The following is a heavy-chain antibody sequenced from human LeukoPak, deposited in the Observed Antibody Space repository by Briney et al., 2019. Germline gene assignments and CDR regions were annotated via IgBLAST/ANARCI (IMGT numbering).Heavy chain of an antibody. J-gene: IGHJ6*03. CDR2: ISSSSSYI. D-gene: IGHD6-13*01. Sequence: GGSLRLSCAASGFTFSRYTMNWVRQAPGKGLEWVSSISSSSSYIYYADSMKGRFTISRDNAKKSLYLQMNSLRAEDTAVYYCARTEYSSSWYSPSNYYYYMDVWGKGTTVTVSS. CDR1: GFTFSRYT. CDR3: ARTEYSSSWYSPSNYYYYMDV. V-gene: IGHV3-21*01.